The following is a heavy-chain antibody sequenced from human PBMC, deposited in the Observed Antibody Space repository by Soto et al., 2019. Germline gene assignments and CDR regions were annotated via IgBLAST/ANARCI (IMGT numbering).Heavy chain of an antibody. CDR1: DGSISSYY. D-gene: IGHD3-10*01. Sequence: LETLCVTCTVSDGSISSYYWRWIRQPPGKGLEWIGYIYYSGSTNYNPSLKSRVTISVDTSKNQFSLKLSSVTAADTAVYYCARERFGELLIDYWGQGTLVTVSS. CDR3: ARERFGELLIDY. J-gene: IGHJ4*02. V-gene: IGHV4-59*01. CDR2: IYYSGST.